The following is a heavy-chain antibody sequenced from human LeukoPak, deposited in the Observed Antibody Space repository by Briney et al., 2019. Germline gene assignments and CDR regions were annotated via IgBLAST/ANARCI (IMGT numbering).Heavy chain of an antibody. CDR3: AKVKWVAGGAFDI. CDR1: GFTFSSYG. Sequence: HPGGSLRLSCAASGFTFSSYGMHWVRQAPGKGLEWVAVIWYDGSNKYYADSVKGRFTISRDNSKNTLYLQMNSLRAEDTAVYYCAKVKWVAGGAFDIWGQGTTVTVSS. CDR2: IWYDGSNK. J-gene: IGHJ3*02. D-gene: IGHD6-19*01. V-gene: IGHV3-33*06.